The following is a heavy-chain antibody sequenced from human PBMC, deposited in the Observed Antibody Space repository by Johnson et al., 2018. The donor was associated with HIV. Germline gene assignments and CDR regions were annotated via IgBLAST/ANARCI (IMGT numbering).Heavy chain of an antibody. CDR1: GFTFSSYD. V-gene: IGHV3-13*01. CDR3: SRYSSSSRDPFDI. CDR2: IGTAGDT. Sequence: VQLVESGGGVVQPGGSLRLSCAASGFTFSSYDMHWVRQATGKGLEWVSAIGTAGDTYYPGSVKGRFTISRENAKNSLYLQMTSLGAEGTAFYYWSRYSSSSRDPFDIWGQGTMVTVSS. J-gene: IGHJ3*02. D-gene: IGHD6-13*01.